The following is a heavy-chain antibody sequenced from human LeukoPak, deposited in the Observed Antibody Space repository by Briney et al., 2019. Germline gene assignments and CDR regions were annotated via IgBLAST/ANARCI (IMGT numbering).Heavy chain of an antibody. V-gene: IGHV3-11*01. CDR1: GFTFSDYY. D-gene: IGHD2-2*01. CDR3: AREDTVVPAVVDY. Sequence: GGSLRLPCAASGFTFSDYYMSWIRQAPGKGLEWVSYISSSGSTIYYADSVKGRFTISRDNAKNSLYLQMNSLRAEDTAVYYCAREDTVVPAVVDYWGQGTLVTVSS. CDR2: ISSSGSTI. J-gene: IGHJ4*02.